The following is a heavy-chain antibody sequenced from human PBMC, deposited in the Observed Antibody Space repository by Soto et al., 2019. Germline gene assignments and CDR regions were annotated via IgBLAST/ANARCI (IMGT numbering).Heavy chain of an antibody. Sequence: KTSETLSLTCRVSGGSIDSANYYWTWIRQLPGKGPEWIGNIYYSGTTFYNPSLKSRLTISIDTSRNQFSLQLTSVTAADTAVYFCARDQGYRDFFSASHYYYNMDIWGQGTTVTVSS. V-gene: IGHV4-30-4*01. D-gene: IGHD3-3*01. CDR1: GGSIDSANYY. CDR2: IYYSGTT. J-gene: IGHJ6*02. CDR3: ARDQGYRDFFSASHYYYNMDI.